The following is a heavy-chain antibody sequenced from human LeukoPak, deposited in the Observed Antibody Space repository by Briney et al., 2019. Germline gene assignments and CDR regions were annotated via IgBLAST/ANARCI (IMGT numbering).Heavy chain of an antibody. CDR3: ARGDIVLMVLDY. D-gene: IGHD2-8*01. CDR2: INPSGGST. CDR1: GYTFTSYY. J-gene: IGHJ4*02. V-gene: IGHV1-46*01. Sequence: ASVRVSCKASGYTFTSYYMHWVRQAPGQGLEWMGIINPSGGSTSYAQKFQGRVTMTRDMSTSTVYMELSSLRSEDTAVYYCARGDIVLMVLDYWGQGTLVTVSS.